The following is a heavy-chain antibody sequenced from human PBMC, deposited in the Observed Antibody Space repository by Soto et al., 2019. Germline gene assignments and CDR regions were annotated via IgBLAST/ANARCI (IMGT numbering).Heavy chain of an antibody. V-gene: IGHV1-58*01. CDR3: AAVGRIVGARGSQGELDY. CDR1: GFTFTSSA. J-gene: IGHJ4*02. CDR2: IVVGSGNT. D-gene: IGHD1-26*01. Sequence: QMQLVQSGPEVKKPGTSVKVSCKASGFTFTSSAVQWVRQARGQRLEWIGWIVVGSGNTNYAQKFQEIVTITRDMSTSTAYMELSSLGSEDTAVYYCAAVGRIVGARGSQGELDYWGQGTLVTVSS.